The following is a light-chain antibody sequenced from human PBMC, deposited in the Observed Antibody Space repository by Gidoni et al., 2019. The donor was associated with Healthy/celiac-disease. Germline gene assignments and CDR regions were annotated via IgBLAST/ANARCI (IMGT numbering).Light chain of an antibody. CDR1: QSISSF. Sequence: DIQMTQSPSSLSASVGGRVTITCRASQSISSFLNWYQQKPGKAPNLLIYAASSLQSGVPSRFSGSGSGTDFTLTISSLQPEDFATYYCQQSYSTPRGFXGXTKVEIK. CDR2: AAS. J-gene: IGKJ4*01. CDR3: QQSYSTPRG. V-gene: IGKV1-39*01.